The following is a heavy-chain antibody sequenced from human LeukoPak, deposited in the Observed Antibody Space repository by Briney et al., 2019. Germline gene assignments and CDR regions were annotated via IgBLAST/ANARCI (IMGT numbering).Heavy chain of an antibody. CDR1: GGSISRSDYY. J-gene: IGHJ4*02. CDR2: HYYSGST. Sequence: SETLSLTCTVSGGSISRSDYYWGWIRQPPGKGLEWIGSHYYSGSTYYNPSLKSRVTISVDTSKNQFSLKLTSVAAADTAVYYCASSPYCGGDCSFDSWGQGTLVTVSS. V-gene: IGHV4-39*01. D-gene: IGHD2-21*02. CDR3: ASSPYCGGDCSFDS.